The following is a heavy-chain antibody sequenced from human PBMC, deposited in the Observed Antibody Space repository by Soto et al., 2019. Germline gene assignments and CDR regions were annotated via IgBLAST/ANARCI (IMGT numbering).Heavy chain of an antibody. V-gene: IGHV4-34*01. Sequence: SETLSLTCAVYGVSFIGYYWSWIRQPPGKGLEWIGEINHSGSTNYNPSLKSRVTISVDTSKNQFSLKLSSVTAADTAVYYCARGGVIQGSYSDDWGQGTGVNVAS. J-gene: IGHJ4*02. CDR2: INHSGST. D-gene: IGHD3-10*01. CDR1: GVSFIGYY. CDR3: ARGGVIQGSYSDD.